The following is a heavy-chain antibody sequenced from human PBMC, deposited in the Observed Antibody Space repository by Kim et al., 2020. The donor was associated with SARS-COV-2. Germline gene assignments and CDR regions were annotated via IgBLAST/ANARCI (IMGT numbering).Heavy chain of an antibody. CDR3: ARASFFYDSSGYHFDY. Sequence: KFQGRGTITADKSTSPAYMELSSLRSEDTAVYYCARASFFYDSSGYHFDYWGQGTLVTVSS. J-gene: IGHJ4*02. V-gene: IGHV1-69*04. D-gene: IGHD3-22*01.